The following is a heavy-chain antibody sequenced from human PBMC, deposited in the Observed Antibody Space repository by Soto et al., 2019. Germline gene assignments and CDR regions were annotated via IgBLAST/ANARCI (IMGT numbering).Heavy chain of an antibody. CDR1: GGSFSGYY. D-gene: IGHD1-7*01. CDR2: INHSGST. Sequence: QVQLQQWGAGLLKPSETLSLTCAVYGGSFSGYYWSWIRQPPGKGLEWIGEINHSGSTNYNPSLKSRVTISVDTSKNQFSLKLSSVTAADTAVYYCARGLGITGTTGWFDPWGKGTLVTVSS. V-gene: IGHV4-34*01. CDR3: ARGLGITGTTGWFDP. J-gene: IGHJ5*02.